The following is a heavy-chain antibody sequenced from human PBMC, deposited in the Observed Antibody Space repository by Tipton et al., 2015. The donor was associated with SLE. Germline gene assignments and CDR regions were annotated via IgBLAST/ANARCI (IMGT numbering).Heavy chain of an antibody. CDR1: GSSFSRGYY. CDR2: IYYSGST. Sequence: TLSLTCAVSGSSFSRGYYWGWIRQPPGKGLEWIGYIYYSGSTNYNPSLKSRVTISVDTSKNQFSLKLSSVTAADTAVYYCATVDYFDSGDAFDFWGHGSMVTVSS. J-gene: IGHJ3*01. CDR3: ATVDYFDSGDAFDF. D-gene: IGHD3-22*01. V-gene: IGHV4-61*01.